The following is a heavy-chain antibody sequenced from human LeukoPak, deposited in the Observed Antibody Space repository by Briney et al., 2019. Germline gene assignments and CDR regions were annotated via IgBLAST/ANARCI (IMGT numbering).Heavy chain of an antibody. CDR1: GYTFTSYG. CDR3: ARRRLDSSWCFDY. Sequence: ASVKVSFKASGYTFTSYGISWVRQAPGQGLEWMAWISGNNANTKYAQKVQGRVTVTTDTSTSTAYMELGSLTSDDTAVYYCARRRLDSSWCFDYWGQGTLVTVSS. J-gene: IGHJ4*02. V-gene: IGHV1-18*01. CDR2: ISGNNANT. D-gene: IGHD6-13*01.